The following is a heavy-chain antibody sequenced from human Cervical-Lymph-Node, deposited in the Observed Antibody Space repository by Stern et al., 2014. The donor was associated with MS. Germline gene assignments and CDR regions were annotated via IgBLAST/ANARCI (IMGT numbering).Heavy chain of an antibody. J-gene: IGHJ4*02. CDR1: GYTFTNYG. CDR2: ISANNGDR. D-gene: IGHD4-17*01. V-gene: IGHV1-18*01. CDR3: ARDFDDYVGPDY. Sequence: QVQLVQSGPEVKKPGASVKVSCKASGYTFTNYGITWVRQAPGQGLEWMGWISANNGDRKYVQRFQGRVTMTTDPSTSTAYMELRSLRSDDTAVYYCARDFDDYVGPDYGGQGTLVIVSS.